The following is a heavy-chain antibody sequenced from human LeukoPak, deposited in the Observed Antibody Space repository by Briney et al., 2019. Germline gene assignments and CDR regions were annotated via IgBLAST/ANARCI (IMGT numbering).Heavy chain of an antibody. V-gene: IGHV3-66*01. D-gene: IGHD3-22*01. Sequence: GGSLRLSCAASGFTVSNSYMNWVRQAPGKGLEWVSLIYSGGGTYYADSVKGRFTISRDNSKNTLYLQMNSLRAEDTAVYYCARNYYDSSAYHYFDYWGQGTLVTVSS. CDR1: GFTVSNSY. J-gene: IGHJ4*02. CDR3: ARNYYDSSAYHYFDY. CDR2: IYSGGGT.